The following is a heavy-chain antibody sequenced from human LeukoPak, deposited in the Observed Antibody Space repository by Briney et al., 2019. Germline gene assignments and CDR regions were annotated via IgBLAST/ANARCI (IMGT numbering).Heavy chain of an antibody. V-gene: IGHV3-11*01. D-gene: IGHD6-13*01. J-gene: IGHJ6*03. CDR1: GFTFSDYY. CDR3: ARDSSSWGRDMDV. Sequence: GGSLRLSCAASGFTFSDYYMTWIRQAPGKGLEWVSHISSTGSNIYYADSVKGRFTISRDNAKNSLYLQMNSLRADDTAVYYCARDSSSWGRDMDVWGKGTTVTVSS. CDR2: ISSTGSNI.